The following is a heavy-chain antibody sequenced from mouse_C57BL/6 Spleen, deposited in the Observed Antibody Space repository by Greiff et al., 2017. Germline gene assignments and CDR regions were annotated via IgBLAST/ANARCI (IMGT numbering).Heavy chain of an antibody. J-gene: IGHJ2*01. D-gene: IGHD2-4*01. V-gene: IGHV6-6*01. CDR1: GFTFSDAW. CDR3: THRWDYDGGFDY. Sequence: DVKLVESGGGLVQPGGSMKLSCAASGFTFSDAWMDWVRQSPEKGLEWVAEIRNKANNHATYYAESVKGRFTISRDDSKSSVYLQMNSLRAEDTGIYYCTHRWDYDGGFDYWGQGTTLTVSS. CDR2: IRNKANNHAT.